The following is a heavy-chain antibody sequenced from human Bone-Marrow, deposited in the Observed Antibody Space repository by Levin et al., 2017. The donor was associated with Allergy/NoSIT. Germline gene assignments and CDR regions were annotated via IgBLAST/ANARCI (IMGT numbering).Heavy chain of an antibody. Sequence: PGGSLRLSCTASGFSFSSYAMNWVRQAPGNGLEWVSTITSSSTHTYYADSVKGRFTISRDNANNSLFLQMNSLRAEDTAVYYCARGGQWLLRWWLGSWGQGTLVTVSS. V-gene: IGHV3-21*01. CDR2: ITSSSTHT. J-gene: IGHJ5*01. D-gene: IGHD6-19*01. CDR1: GFSFSSYA. CDR3: ARGGQWLLRWWLGS.